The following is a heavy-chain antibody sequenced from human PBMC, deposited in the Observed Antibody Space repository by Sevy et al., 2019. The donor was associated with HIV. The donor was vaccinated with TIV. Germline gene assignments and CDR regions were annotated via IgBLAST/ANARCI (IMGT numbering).Heavy chain of an antibody. CDR3: AIYWGRDGHSIDY. CDR1: GFIFSNYA. J-gene: IGHJ4*02. Sequence: GGSLRLSCATSGFIFSNYAMHWIRQAPGKGLEWVAVIWYDGTDKYYADSVQGRFTISRDNSKNTLYLQMNSLRVEDTAVDYCAIYWGRDGHSIDYWGQGTLVTVSS. CDR2: IWYDGTDK. D-gene: IGHD3-16*01. V-gene: IGHV3-33*01.